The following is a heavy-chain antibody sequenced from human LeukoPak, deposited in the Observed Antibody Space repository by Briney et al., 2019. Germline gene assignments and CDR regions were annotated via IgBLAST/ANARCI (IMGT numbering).Heavy chain of an antibody. CDR1: GGSISSGGYY. CDR3: ARDGAGAITP. V-gene: IGHV4-31*03. CDR2: IYYSGST. J-gene: IGHJ4*02. D-gene: IGHD1-26*01. Sequence: PSQTLSLTCTVSGGSISSGGYYWSWIRQHPGKGLEWIGYIYYSGSTYYNPSLKNRVTISVDTSKNQFSLKLSSVTAADTAVYYCARDGAGAITPWGQGTLVTVSS.